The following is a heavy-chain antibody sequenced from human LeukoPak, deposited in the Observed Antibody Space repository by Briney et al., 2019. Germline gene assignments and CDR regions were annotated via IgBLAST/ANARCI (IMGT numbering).Heavy chain of an antibody. J-gene: IGHJ4*02. CDR1: GFTVSSNY. V-gene: IGHV3-66*02. D-gene: IGHD2-8*01. CDR3: ARESANCTNGVCYTEDYFDY. CDR2: IYSGGST. Sequence: GESLRLSCAASGFTVSSNYMSWVRQAPGKGLEWVSVIYSGGSTYYADSVKGRFTISRDNSKNTLYLQMNSLRAEDTAVYYCARESANCTNGVCYTEDYFDYWGQGTLVTVSS.